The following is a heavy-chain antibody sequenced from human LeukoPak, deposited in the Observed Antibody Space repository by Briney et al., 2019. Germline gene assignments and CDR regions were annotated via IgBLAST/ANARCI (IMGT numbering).Heavy chain of an antibody. Sequence: PGGSLRLSCAASGFTFSSYSMNWVRQAPGKGLEWVSYISSSSSTIYYADSVKGRFTISGDNSKNTLYLQMNSLRAEDTAVYYCARGVSGTYYLQTFDYWGQGTLVTVSS. D-gene: IGHD1-26*01. CDR2: ISSSSSTI. CDR1: GFTFSSYS. J-gene: IGHJ4*02. V-gene: IGHV3-48*01. CDR3: ARGVSGTYYLQTFDY.